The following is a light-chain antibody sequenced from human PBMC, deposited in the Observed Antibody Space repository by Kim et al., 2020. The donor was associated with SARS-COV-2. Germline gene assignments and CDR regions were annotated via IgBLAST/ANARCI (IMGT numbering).Light chain of an antibody. CDR1: QSVSSN. J-gene: IGKJ4*01. Sequence: PGAKATISCGASQSVSSNLAWYQQKPGQAPRLLIYDTSTRAFGVPDRFRGSGSGRDFTLTISSLQSEDFGVYYCLQYNNWPPLTFGGGTKLE. CDR2: DTS. CDR3: LQYNNWPPLT. V-gene: IGKV3-15*01.